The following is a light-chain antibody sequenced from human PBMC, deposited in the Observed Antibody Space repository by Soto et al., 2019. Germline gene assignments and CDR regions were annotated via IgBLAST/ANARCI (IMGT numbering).Light chain of an antibody. CDR3: QHYGSSWT. V-gene: IGKV3-20*01. CDR2: GAS. Sequence: EIVVTQSTGTLSLSPGERATLSCRASQGVSSSYLAWYQQKAGQAPRLLIYGASNRATGIPDRFSGSGSGTDFILTISRLEPEDFAVYYCQHYGSSWTFGQGTKVDNK. CDR1: QGVSSSY. J-gene: IGKJ1*01.